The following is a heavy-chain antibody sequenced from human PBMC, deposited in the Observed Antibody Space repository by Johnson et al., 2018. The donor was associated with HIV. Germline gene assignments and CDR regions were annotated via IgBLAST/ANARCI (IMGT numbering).Heavy chain of an antibody. CDR3: AKDLSTAYYDSSEDTFDI. CDR2: ISYDGSKK. CDR1: GFTLSSYG. D-gene: IGHD3-22*01. Sequence: VQLVESGGGVVQPGRSLRLSCAASGFTLSSYGMHWVRQAPGKGLEWVAVISYDGSKKYHADSVKGRFTISRDNSKNTLYLQMNSLRAEDTAVYYCAKDLSTAYYDSSEDTFDIWGQGTMVTVSS. J-gene: IGHJ3*02. V-gene: IGHV3-30*18.